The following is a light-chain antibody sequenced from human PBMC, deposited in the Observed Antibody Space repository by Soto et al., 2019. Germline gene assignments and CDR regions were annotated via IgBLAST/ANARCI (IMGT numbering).Light chain of an antibody. CDR2: DAS. V-gene: IGKV1-5*01. Sequence: DIQLTQSPSTLSASVGDRVTITCRASESIRTWLAWYQHKPGKAPKFLIYDASTLESGVPSRFRGSGSGTEFTLTISSLQPDDFATYYCQQYNNYPRTFGQGTKVDIK. J-gene: IGKJ1*01. CDR3: QQYNNYPRT. CDR1: ESIRTW.